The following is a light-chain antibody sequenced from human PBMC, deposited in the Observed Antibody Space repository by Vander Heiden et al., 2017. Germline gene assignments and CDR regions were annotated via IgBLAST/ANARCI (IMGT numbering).Light chain of an antibody. CDR1: QSISSW. J-gene: IGKJ1*01. V-gene: IGKV1-5*03. Sequence: EIQMTQSHSTLPASVGDRVTITCRASQSISSWLAWYQQKPGKAPKLLIYKASSLESGVPSRFSGSGSGTEFTLTISSLQPDDFATYYCQQYNSYSRTFGQWTKVEIK. CDR3: QQYNSYSRT. CDR2: KAS.